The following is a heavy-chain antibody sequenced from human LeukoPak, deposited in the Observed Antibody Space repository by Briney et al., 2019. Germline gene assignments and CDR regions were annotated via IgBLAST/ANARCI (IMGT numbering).Heavy chain of an antibody. CDR3: AKGLRLQSLDY. CDR1: GFTFDDYA. CDR2: ISWNSGSI. V-gene: IGHV3-9*01. J-gene: IGHJ4*02. Sequence: GGSLRLSCAASGFTFDDYAMHWVRQAPGKGLEWVSGISWNSGSIGYVDSVKGRFTISRDNAKNSLYLQMNSLRAEGTALHYCAKGLRLQSLDYWGQGTLVTVSS. D-gene: IGHD4-11*01.